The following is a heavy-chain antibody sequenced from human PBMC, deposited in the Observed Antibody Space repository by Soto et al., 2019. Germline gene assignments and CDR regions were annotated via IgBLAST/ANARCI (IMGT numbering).Heavy chain of an antibody. J-gene: IGHJ5*02. D-gene: IGHD4-17*01. Sequence: QVQLVESGGGVVQPGRSLRLSCAASGFTFSNYGMHWVRQAPGKRLEWVAVIWYDGSNKYYADSVKGRFTISRANFKNTLYLQMNRLRAEDTAVYYWAREVAAGEGAGWSDPWGQGTLVTVSS. CDR3: AREVAAGEGAGWSDP. CDR2: IWYDGSNK. CDR1: GFTFSNYG. V-gene: IGHV3-33*01.